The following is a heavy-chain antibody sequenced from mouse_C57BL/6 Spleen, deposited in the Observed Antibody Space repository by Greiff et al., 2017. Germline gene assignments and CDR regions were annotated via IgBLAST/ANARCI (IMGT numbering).Heavy chain of an antibody. D-gene: IGHD1-1*01. CDR2: ISYDGSN. CDR3: ARPDYGSSFGY. Sequence: EVKLLESGPGLVKPSQSLSLTCSVTGYSITSGYYWNWIRQFPGNKLEWMGYISYDGSNNYNPSLKNRISITRDTSKNQFFLKLNSVTTEDTATYYCARPDYGSSFGYWGQGTTLTVSS. J-gene: IGHJ2*01. CDR1: GYSITSGYY. V-gene: IGHV3-6*01.